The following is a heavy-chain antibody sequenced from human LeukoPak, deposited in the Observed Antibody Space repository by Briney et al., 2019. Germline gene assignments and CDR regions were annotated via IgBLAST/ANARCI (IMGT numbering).Heavy chain of an antibody. CDR1: GGSFSGYY. V-gene: IGHV4-34*01. D-gene: IGHD5-12*01. CDR3: ARAGYSGCVPGRLWFDP. J-gene: IGHJ5*02. Sequence: SETLSLTCAVYGGSFSGYYWSWIRQPPGKGLEWIGEINHSGSTNYNPSLKSRVTISVDTSKNQFSLKLSSVTAADTAVYYCARAGYSGCVPGRLWFDPWGQRTLVTVSS. CDR2: INHSGST.